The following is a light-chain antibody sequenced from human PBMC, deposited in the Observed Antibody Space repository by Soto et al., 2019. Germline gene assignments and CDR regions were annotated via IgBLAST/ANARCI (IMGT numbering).Light chain of an antibody. CDR1: QSVNNF. V-gene: IGKV3-11*01. CDR3: QQRRNWPPT. Sequence: EIVLTQSPATLYLSPGERATLSCSASQSVNNFLAGYQQRPGQAPRLLMYEASNRATGVPARFSGSGSWTDFTLTISSLEPDDFASYYCQQRRNWPPTFGQGTKVEIK. CDR2: EAS. J-gene: IGKJ1*01.